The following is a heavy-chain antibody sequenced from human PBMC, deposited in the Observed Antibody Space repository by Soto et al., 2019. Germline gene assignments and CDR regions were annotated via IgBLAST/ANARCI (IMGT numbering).Heavy chain of an antibody. CDR1: GFDFSNYG. CDR2: ISGTAHAS. Sequence: ESGGGLVQPGGSLRISCAASGFDFSNYGMSWVRQAPGKGLEWVSAISGTAHASYYAASVKGRFTISRDNSKNTLYLHMNRLRVEDTAVYFCVKDAPQPFSDWGQGTLVTVSS. J-gene: IGHJ4*02. CDR3: VKDAPQPFSD. V-gene: IGHV3-23*01. D-gene: IGHD3-3*02.